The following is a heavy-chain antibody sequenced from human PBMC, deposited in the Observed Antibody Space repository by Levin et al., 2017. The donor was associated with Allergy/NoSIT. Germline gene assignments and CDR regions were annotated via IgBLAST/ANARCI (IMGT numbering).Heavy chain of an antibody. Sequence: ESLKISCAVYGGSFSGYYWSWIRQPPGKGLEWIGEINHSGSTNYNPSLKSRVTISVDTSKNQFSLKLSSVTAADTAVYYCAMALNWFDPWGQGTLVTVSS. V-gene: IGHV4-34*01. CDR3: AMALNWFDP. J-gene: IGHJ5*02. CDR1: GGSFSGYY. D-gene: IGHD3-10*01. CDR2: INHSGST.